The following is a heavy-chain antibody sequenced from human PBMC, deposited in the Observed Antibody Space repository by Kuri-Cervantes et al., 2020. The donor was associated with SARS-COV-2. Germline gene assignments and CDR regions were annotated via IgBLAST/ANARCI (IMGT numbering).Heavy chain of an antibody. D-gene: IGHD3-10*01. V-gene: IGHV4-38-2*02. CDR1: GYSIRSGYY. J-gene: IGHJ6*03. CDR3: ARDYYYHPGSYAVDYYYMDV. Sequence: SETLSLTCAVSGYSIRSGYYWGWIRQPPGKGLEWIGSMYHSGNTHYNPSLKSRVTISVDTSKNQFSLKLSSVTAADTAVYYCARDYYYHPGSYAVDYYYMDVWGKGTTVTVSS. CDR2: MYHSGNT.